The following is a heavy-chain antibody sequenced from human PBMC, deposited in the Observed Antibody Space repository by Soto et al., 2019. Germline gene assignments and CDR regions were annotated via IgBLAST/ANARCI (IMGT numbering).Heavy chain of an antibody. D-gene: IGHD6-6*01. V-gene: IGHV4-31*03. CDR2: IYYSVST. CDR3: ARVPLHLYSRSPRVFEY. CDR1: GGSISSGGYY. J-gene: IGHJ4*02. Sequence: ASETLSLSCTVSGGSISSGGYYSSWILHHPGKGLEWIGYIYYSVSTCYNPSLKSRLTISVATSKNQFSLNLRSVTAADTAVYYCARVPLHLYSRSPRVFEYWGQGTMVTVSS.